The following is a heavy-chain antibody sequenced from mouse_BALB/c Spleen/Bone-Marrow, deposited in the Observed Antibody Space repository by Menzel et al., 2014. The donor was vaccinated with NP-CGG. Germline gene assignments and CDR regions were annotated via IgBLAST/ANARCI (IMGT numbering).Heavy chain of an antibody. D-gene: IGHD1-1*01. CDR3: ARGDYYYGSSRAWFAY. V-gene: IGHV1S56*01. CDR1: GYTFTSYY. Sequence: QVQLQQSGPELVKPGASVKMSCKASGYTFTSYYIHWVKQRPGQGLEWIGWIYPGDGSTKYNEKFKGKTTLTADKSSSTAYMLLSSLTSEDPAIYFCARGDYYYGSSRAWFAYWGQGTLVTVSA. CDR2: IYPGDGST. J-gene: IGHJ3*01.